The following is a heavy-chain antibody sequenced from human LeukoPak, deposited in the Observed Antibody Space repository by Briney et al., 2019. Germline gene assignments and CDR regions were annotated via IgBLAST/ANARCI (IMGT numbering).Heavy chain of an antibody. D-gene: IGHD2-15*01. J-gene: IGHJ3*02. CDR3: AREAGGYCSGGSCSRREACDI. CDR1: GFTFSNYW. CDR2: IKSDGSTT. V-gene: IGHV3-74*01. Sequence: GGSLRLSCAASGFTFSNYWMHWVRQAPGKGLVWVSRIKSDGSTTSYADSVKGRFTISRDNAKNTLYLQMNSLRAEDTALYYCAREAGGYCSGGSCSRREACDIWGQGT.